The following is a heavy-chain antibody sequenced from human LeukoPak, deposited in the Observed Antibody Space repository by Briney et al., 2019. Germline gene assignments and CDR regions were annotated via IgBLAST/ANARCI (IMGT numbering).Heavy chain of an antibody. V-gene: IGHV4-39*07. CDR3: ARLGLVVNAFDI. D-gene: IGHD3-22*01. J-gene: IGHJ3*02. Sequence: SETLSLTCTVSGGSISSSSYYWGWIRQPPGKGLEWIGSIYYSGSTDYDPSLKSRVTISVDTSKNRFSLKLSSVTAADTAVYYCARLGLVVNAFDIWGQGTMVTVSS. CDR1: GGSISSSSYY. CDR2: IYYSGST.